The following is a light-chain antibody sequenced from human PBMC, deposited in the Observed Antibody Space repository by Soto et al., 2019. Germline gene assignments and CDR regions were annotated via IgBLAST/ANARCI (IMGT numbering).Light chain of an antibody. V-gene: IGLV1-47*01. CDR1: SSNIGSNY. J-gene: IGLJ2*01. Sequence: QSVLTQPPSASGTPGQRVTISCSGSSSNIGSNYVYWYQQLPGTAPKLLIYRNNQRPSGVPDRFSGSKSGTSASLAISGLRSEDEADDYCAGWDDSMSGPDVFGGGTKLTVL. CDR2: RNN. CDR3: AGWDDSMSGPDV.